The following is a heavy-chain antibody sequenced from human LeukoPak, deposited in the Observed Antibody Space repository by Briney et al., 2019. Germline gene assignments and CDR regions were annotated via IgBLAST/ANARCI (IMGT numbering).Heavy chain of an antibody. CDR2: ISYDGSVK. V-gene: IGHV3-30*04. CDR1: GFTFSSYA. CDR3: ARDLSGAWTLDS. Sequence: PGGSLRLSCAASGFTFSSYAMHWVRQAPGKGLEWVAFISYDGSVKYYADSVKGRFTVSRDDSKNTLFLQMNSLRPEDSAVYYCARDLSGAWTLDSWGQGTLLTVSS. J-gene: IGHJ5*02. D-gene: IGHD6-25*01.